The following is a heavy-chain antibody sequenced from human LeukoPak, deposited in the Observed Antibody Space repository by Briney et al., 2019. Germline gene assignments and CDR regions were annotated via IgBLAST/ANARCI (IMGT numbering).Heavy chain of an antibody. V-gene: IGHV3-74*01. CDR1: GFTFTSYW. CDR3: ARGGFNHAFDV. J-gene: IGHJ3*01. CDR2: INNDGSNT. Sequence: GGSLRLSCAASGFTFTSYWMHWVRQAPGKGLVWVSRINNDGSNTIYADSVKGRFTMSRDNAKNTLYLQMNSLRADDTAFYYCARGGFNHAFDVWGQGTLVTVSS.